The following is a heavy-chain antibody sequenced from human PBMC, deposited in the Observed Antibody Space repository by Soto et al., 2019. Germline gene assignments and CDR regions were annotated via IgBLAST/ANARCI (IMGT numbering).Heavy chain of an antibody. CDR2: TYYRSKWDN. J-gene: IGHJ4*02. D-gene: IGHD6-19*01. Sequence: QVQLQQSGPVLVTPSQTLSLTCAISGDSVSSNSAAWNWIRQSPSRGLEWLGRTYYRSKWDNEYDVSVHNRITTSPDTSKNQVSLQLNCVTPEDTAVDYCATAVAHWPRFDYWGQGTLVTVSS. CDR3: ATAVAHWPRFDY. CDR1: GDSVSSNSAA. V-gene: IGHV6-1*01.